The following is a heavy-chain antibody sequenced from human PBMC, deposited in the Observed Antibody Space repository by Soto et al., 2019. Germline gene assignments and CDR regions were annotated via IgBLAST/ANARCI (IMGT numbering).Heavy chain of an antibody. J-gene: IGHJ4*02. V-gene: IGHV3-9*01. CDR2: ISWNSGNI. CDR1: GFTFDDYA. CDR3: VRSKGGYSYGTPFDY. Sequence: EVQLEESGGALVQPGRSLRLSFAASGFTFDDYAMHWVRQVLGKGLEWVSSISWNSGNIGYADSVKGRFTTSRDNAKNSLYLQMNSLRPEDTALYYCVRSKGGYSYGTPFDYWGQGTLVNVSS. D-gene: IGHD5-18*01.